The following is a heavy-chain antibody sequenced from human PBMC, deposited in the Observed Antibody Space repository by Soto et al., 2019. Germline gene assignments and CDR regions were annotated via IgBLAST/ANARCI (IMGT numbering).Heavy chain of an antibody. D-gene: IGHD1-1*01. Sequence: QVQLQESGPGLVKPSQTLSLTCTVAGGSISTGGRFWSWVRQHPGKGLEWIGYIYYSGNTDYNPSLKSRLNISVAMSKNQFPLNLRSVPAADTAVSYCAIPLRPTGSPGYWYFDLWGRGTLVTVSS. V-gene: IGHV4-31*03. CDR3: AIPLRPTGSPGYWYFDL. CDR2: IYYSGNT. CDR1: GGSISTGGRF. J-gene: IGHJ2*01.